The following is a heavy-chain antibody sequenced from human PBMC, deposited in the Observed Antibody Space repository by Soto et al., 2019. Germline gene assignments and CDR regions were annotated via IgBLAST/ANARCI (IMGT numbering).Heavy chain of an antibody. CDR1: GGCFSGYY. D-gene: IGHD3-9*01. CDR2: INHSGST. V-gene: IGHV4-34*01. J-gene: IGHJ3*02. Sequence: SETLSLTCAVYGGCFSGYYWSWIRQPPGKGLEWIGEINHSGSTNYNPSLKSRVTISVDTSKNQFSLKLSSVTAADTAVYYCARPDYDILTESAFDIWGQGTMVTVSS. CDR3: ARPDYDILTESAFDI.